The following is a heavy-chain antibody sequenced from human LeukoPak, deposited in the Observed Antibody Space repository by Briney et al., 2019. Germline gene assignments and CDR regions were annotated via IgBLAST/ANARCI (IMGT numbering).Heavy chain of an antibody. V-gene: IGHV1-2*02. CDR2: INPNSSGT. CDR3: ARDLVVAATPHYYYYYMDV. CDR1: GYTFTGYY. D-gene: IGHD2-15*01. Sequence: ASVKVSCKASGYTFTGYYMHWVRQAPGQGLEWMGWINPNSSGTNYAQKFQGRVTMTRDTSISTAYMELSRLRSDDTAVYYCARDLVVAATPHYYYYYMDVWGKGTTVTVSS. J-gene: IGHJ6*03.